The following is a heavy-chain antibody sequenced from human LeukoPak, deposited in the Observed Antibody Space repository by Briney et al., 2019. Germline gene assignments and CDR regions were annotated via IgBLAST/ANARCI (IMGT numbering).Heavy chain of an antibody. Sequence: PGGSLRLSCAASGFTFSSYEMNWVRQAPGKGLQWVSDISSSGTSIYYADSVKGRFTISRDNAKNSLYLQMNSLRDADTALYYCARDNVAVPGGDFWGQGTLVTVSS. CDR2: ISSSGTSI. D-gene: IGHD6-19*01. V-gene: IGHV3-48*03. CDR3: ARDNVAVPGGDF. J-gene: IGHJ4*02. CDR1: GFTFSSYE.